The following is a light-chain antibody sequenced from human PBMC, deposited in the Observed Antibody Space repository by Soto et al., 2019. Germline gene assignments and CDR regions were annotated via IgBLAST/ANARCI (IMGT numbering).Light chain of an antibody. CDR1: SSDVGGYNY. CDR3: SSYTGNNTPYV. V-gene: IGLV2-14*01. J-gene: IGLJ1*01. Sequence: QSALTQPASVSGSPGQSITISCTGTSSDVGGYNYVSWYQQHPGKAPKLMIYEVSNRPSGVSHRFSGPKSGNTASLTISGLQAEDEADYYCSSYTGNNTPYVFGTGTKLTVL. CDR2: EVS.